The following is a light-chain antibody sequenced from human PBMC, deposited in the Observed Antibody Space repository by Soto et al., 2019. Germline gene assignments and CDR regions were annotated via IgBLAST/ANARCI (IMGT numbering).Light chain of an antibody. Sequence: EIVLTQSPATLSLSPLKRATLSCMASQNISSYLIWYQQKPGQAPRLLIYGASTRATGIPARFSGSGSGTEFTLTINSLQSEDFAVYYCQQYNNWPRTFGQGTKVDIK. CDR2: GAS. CDR3: QQYNNWPRT. CDR1: QNISSY. V-gene: IGKV3-15*01. J-gene: IGKJ1*01.